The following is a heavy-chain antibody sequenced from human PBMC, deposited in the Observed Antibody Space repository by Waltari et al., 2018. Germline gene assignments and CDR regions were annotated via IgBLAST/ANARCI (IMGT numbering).Heavy chain of an antibody. J-gene: IGHJ4*02. CDR3: AREDRRGVIWY. V-gene: IGHV4-61*02. D-gene: IGHD3-10*01. CDR2: IYTSGST. Sequence: QVQLPESGPGLVKPSQTLSLTCPVSGGSISRGSYSWRWIRQPAGKGLEWMGRIYTSGSTNYNPSLKSRVTISVDTSKNQFSLKLSSVTAADTAVYYCAREDRRGVIWYWGQGTLVTVSS. CDR1: GGSISRGSYS.